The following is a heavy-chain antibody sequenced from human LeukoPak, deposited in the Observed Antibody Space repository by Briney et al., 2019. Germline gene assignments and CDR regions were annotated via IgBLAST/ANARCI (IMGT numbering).Heavy chain of an antibody. CDR1: GGSISSYY. V-gene: IGHV4-59*01. CDR3: ARAAWYYYDSSGYSNPFDY. D-gene: IGHD3-22*01. CDR2: IYYSGST. J-gene: IGHJ4*02. Sequence: SETLSLTCTVSGGSISSYYWSWIRQPPGKGLEWIGYIYYSGSTNYNPSLESRVTISVDTSKNQFSLKLSSVTAADTAVYYCARAAWYYYDSSGYSNPFDYWGQGTLVTVSS.